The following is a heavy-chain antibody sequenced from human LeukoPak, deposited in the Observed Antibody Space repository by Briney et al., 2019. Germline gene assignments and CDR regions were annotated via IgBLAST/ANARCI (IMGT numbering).Heavy chain of an antibody. CDR3: ISVRY. CDR1: EFPLSDAG. V-gene: IGHV3-15*01. CDR2: IKTKSDGGTT. Sequence: GGSLRLPCAAYEFPLSDAGVHWVRQAPGKGLEWVGHIKTKSDGGTTDYAAPLKGRFTISRDDSKDTLYLQMNSLETEDTAVYDCISVRYWGQGALVTVSS. J-gene: IGHJ4*02. D-gene: IGHD4-23*01.